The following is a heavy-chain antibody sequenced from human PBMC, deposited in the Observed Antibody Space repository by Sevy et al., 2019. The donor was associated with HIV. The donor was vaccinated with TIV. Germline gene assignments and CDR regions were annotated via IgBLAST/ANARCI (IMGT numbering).Heavy chain of an antibody. D-gene: IGHD3-16*02. CDR2: ISSSSSDI. Sequence: GGSLRLSCAASGFTFSTYDMNWVRQAPGKGLEWISYISSSSSDIYYAGTVKGRFSISRDNVGNSLYLQMNSLRAEDTDLYYCTRARVVWGSYRYDDYWGQGTLVTVSS. CDR1: GFTFSTYD. V-gene: IGHV3-48*01. J-gene: IGHJ4*02. CDR3: TRARVVWGSYRYDDY.